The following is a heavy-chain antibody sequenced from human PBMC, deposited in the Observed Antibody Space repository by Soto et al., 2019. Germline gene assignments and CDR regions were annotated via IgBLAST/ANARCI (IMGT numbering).Heavy chain of an antibody. CDR1: GGSISSGGYY. J-gene: IGHJ3*02. V-gene: IGHV4-31*03. CDR3: ASLVVITGYAFDI. Sequence: QVQLQESGPGLVKPSQTLSLTCTVSGGSISSGGYYWSWIRQHPGKGLEWIGYIYYSGSTYYNPSLKSRVNISVDTSKNQFSLKLSSVTAADTAVYYCASLVVITGYAFDIWGQGTMVTVSS. CDR2: IYYSGST. D-gene: IGHD3-22*01.